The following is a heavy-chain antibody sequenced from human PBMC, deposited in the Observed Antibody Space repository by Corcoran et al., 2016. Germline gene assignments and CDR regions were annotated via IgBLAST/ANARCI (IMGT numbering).Heavy chain of an antibody. Sequence: EVQLEESGGGLIQPGGCLRLSCAASGFTVSSNYMSWVRQAPGKGLEWVSVIYSGGSTYYADSVKGRFPISRDTSKNTLYLQMNSLRAEDTAGYYCASDPAVPPYYYGMDVWGQGSTVTVSS. J-gene: IGHJ6*02. CDR1: GFTVSSNY. CDR2: IYSGGST. D-gene: IGHD6-25*01. CDR3: ASDPAVPPYYYGMDV. V-gene: IGHV3-53*01.